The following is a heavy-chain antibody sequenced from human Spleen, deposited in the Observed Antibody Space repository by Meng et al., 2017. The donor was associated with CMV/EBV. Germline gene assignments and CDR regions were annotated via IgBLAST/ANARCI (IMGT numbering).Heavy chain of an antibody. CDR3: AKGPNSSTSHRYYYGMDV. Sequence: GESLKISCAASGFTFSSYSMNWVRQAPGKGLEWVSSISSSSGYIYNADSVKGRFTISRDNAKNSLYLQMDSLRAEDTAVYYCAKGPNSSTSHRYYYGMDVWGQGTTVTVSS. CDR2: ISSSSGYI. CDR1: GFTFSSYS. V-gene: IGHV3-21*01. J-gene: IGHJ6*02. D-gene: IGHD2-2*01.